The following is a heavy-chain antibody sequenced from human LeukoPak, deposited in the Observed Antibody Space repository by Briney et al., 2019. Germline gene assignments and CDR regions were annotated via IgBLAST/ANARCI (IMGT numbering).Heavy chain of an antibody. Sequence: ASVKVSCKASGYDFITYAFSWVRQAPGQGLEWMAWINPYHGRTIYSQKFKARVTLTTDTSTSTAYMELRSLRSDDTAVYYCARAFGAGQYRQQLGYYFDYWGQGTLVTVSS. CDR2: INPYHGRT. D-gene: IGHD6-13*01. CDR1: GYDFITYA. J-gene: IGHJ4*02. V-gene: IGHV1-18*01. CDR3: ARAFGAGQYRQQLGYYFDY.